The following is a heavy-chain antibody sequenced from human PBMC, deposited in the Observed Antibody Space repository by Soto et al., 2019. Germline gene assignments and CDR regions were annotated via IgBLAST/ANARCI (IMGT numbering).Heavy chain of an antibody. CDR3: ARGSGSYAPTDV. V-gene: IGHV3-66*01. CDR1: GFTVSTNY. Sequence: EVPMVESGGGLVQPGGSLRLSCAVSGFTVSTNYMSWVRQAPGKGLEWVSVIYSSGSTYYTESVKGRFTMSRDNSKNTLYLQMNSLRAEDTAVYYCARGSGSYAPTDVWGQGTTVTVSS. D-gene: IGHD3-10*01. J-gene: IGHJ6*02. CDR2: IYSSGST.